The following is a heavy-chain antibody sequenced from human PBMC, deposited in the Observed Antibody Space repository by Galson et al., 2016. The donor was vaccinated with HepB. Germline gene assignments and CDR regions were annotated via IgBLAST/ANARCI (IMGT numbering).Heavy chain of an antibody. D-gene: IGHD5-18*01. CDR3: ARAGEVWIRLWTGDYYYYAMDV. CDR1: GFSFSNYT. CDR2: ISGRGGST. J-gene: IGHJ6*02. Sequence: SLRLSCAVSGFSFSNYTMTWVRQAPGTGLEWVSGISGRGGSTYYADSVTGRFTISRDNSQKMLYLPMNSLRADDTAVYYCARAGEVWIRLWTGDYYYYAMDVGTRCTTVTVSS. V-gene: IGHV3-23*01.